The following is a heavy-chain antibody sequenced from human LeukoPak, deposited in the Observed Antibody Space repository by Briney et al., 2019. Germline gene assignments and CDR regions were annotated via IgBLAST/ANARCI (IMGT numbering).Heavy chain of an antibody. D-gene: IGHD3-10*01. CDR2: IKQDGSEK. CDR1: GFTFSSFG. CDR3: ARDYAYYYGSGSTRGALDY. Sequence: GGSLRLSCADSGFTFSSFGMHWVRQAPGKGLEWVANIKQDGSEKYYVDSVKGRFTISRDNAKNSLYLQMNSLRAEDTAVYYCARDYAYYYGSGSTRGALDYWGQGTLVTVSS. V-gene: IGHV3-7*01. J-gene: IGHJ4*02.